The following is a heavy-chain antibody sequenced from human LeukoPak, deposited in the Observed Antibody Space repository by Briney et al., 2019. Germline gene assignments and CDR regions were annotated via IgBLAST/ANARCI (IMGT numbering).Heavy chain of an antibody. CDR1: GFTFSSYT. J-gene: IGHJ4*02. CDR2: ISGSGSYM. CDR3: GREVYSSGYDY. D-gene: IGHD6-25*01. Sequence: GGSLRLSCAASGFTFSSYTMNWDRQAPGKGLEWVSSISGSGSYMYYADSVKGRFTISRDNAKNSLYLQMNSLRAEDTAVYYCGREVYSSGYDYWGQGTLVTVSS. V-gene: IGHV3-21*01.